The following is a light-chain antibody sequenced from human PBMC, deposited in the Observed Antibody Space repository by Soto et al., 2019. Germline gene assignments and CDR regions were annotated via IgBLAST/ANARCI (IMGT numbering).Light chain of an antibody. CDR3: QQYGRT. Sequence: EIVLTQSPGTLSLSPGERATLSCRASQSVSSSYLAWYQQKPGQAPRLLIYGASSRATGIPDRFSGSGSVTDFTLTSSRLEPEDFAVYYCQQYGRTFGPGTKVDIK. CDR1: QSVSSSY. J-gene: IGKJ3*01. V-gene: IGKV3-20*01. CDR2: GAS.